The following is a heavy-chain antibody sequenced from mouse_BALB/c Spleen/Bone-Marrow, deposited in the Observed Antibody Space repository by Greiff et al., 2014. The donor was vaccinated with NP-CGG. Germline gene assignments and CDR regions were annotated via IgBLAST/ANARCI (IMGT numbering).Heavy chain of an antibody. J-gene: IGHJ3*01. V-gene: IGHV1-80*01. CDR3: ARTPWFAY. Sequence: VQLQQSGAELARPGSSVKISCKASGYAFSSYWMNWVRQRPGQGLEWIGQIYPGDGDTNYNGKFKGKATLTADRSSSTAYMQLSSLTSEDSAVYFCARTPWFAYWGQGTLVTVSA. CDR1: GYAFSSYW. CDR2: IYPGDGDT.